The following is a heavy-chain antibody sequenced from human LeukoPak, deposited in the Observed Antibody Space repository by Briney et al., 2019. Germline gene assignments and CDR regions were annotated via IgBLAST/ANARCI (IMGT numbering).Heavy chain of an antibody. Sequence: PSETLSLTCAVYGGSFSGYYWSWIRQPPGKGLEWIGEINHSGSTNYNPSLKSRVTISVDTSKNQFSLKLSSVTAADTAVYYCARGGGYCSSTSCPRFDPWGQGTLVTVSS. CDR2: INHSGST. D-gene: IGHD2-2*01. CDR3: ARGGGYCSSTSCPRFDP. CDR1: GGSFSGYY. V-gene: IGHV4-34*01. J-gene: IGHJ5*02.